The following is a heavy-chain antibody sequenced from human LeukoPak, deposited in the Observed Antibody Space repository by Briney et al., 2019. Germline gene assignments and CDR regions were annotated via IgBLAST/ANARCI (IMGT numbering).Heavy chain of an antibody. CDR2: ISHNGRSI. CDR1: GLTFSSYS. J-gene: IGHJ6*04. V-gene: IGHV3-48*01. CDR3: AELGITMIGGV. D-gene: IGHD3-10*02. Sequence: GGSLRLSCAASGLTFSSYSMDWVRQAPGKGLEWVAYISHNGRSIYYADSVKGRFTISRDNGKNSLYLQMSSLRAEDTAVYYCAELGITMIGGVWGKGTTVTISS.